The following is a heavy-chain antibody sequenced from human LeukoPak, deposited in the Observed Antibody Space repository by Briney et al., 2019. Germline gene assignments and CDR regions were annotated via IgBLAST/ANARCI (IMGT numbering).Heavy chain of an antibody. CDR1: GYTFTGYY. CDR2: IKPSGGST. J-gene: IGHJ4*02. D-gene: IGHD2-21*02. V-gene: IGHV1-46*01. CDR3: ARAAHCGGDCYYFDY. Sequence: ASVKVSCKASGYTFTGYYMHWVRQAPGQGLEWMGIIKPSGGSTSYAQKFQGRVTMTRDTSTSTVYMELSSLRSEDTAVYYCARAAHCGGDCYYFDYWGQGTLVTVSS.